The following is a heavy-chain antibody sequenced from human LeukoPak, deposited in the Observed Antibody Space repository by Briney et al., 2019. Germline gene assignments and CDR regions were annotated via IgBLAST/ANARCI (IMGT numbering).Heavy chain of an antibody. CDR3: ARKPVGNYDFWSGYWHYYYGMDV. CDR1: GYTFTSYD. J-gene: IGHJ6*02. Sequence: ASVKVSCKASGYTFTSYDINWVRQATGQGLEWMGWMNPNSGNTGYAQKFQGRVTMTRNTSISTAYMELSSLRSEDTAVYYCARKPVGNYDFWSGYWHYYYGMDVWGQGTTVTVSS. D-gene: IGHD3-3*01. CDR2: MNPNSGNT. V-gene: IGHV1-8*01.